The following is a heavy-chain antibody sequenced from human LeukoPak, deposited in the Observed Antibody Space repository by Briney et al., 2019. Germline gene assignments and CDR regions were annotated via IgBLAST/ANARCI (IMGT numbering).Heavy chain of an antibody. J-gene: IGHJ4*02. CDR1: GGSISSSSYY. Sequence: SGTLSLTCTVSGGSISSSSYYWGWIRQPPGKGLEWIGSIYYSGSTYYNPSLKSRVTISVDTSKNQFSLKLSSVTAADTAVYYCARRRSSSWYVSFDYWGQGTLVTVSS. CDR2: IYYSGST. D-gene: IGHD6-13*01. CDR3: ARRRSSSWYVSFDY. V-gene: IGHV4-39*01.